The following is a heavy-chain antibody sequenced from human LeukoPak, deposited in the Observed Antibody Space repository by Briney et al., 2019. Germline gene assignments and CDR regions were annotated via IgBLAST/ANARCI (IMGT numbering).Heavy chain of an antibody. V-gene: IGHV3-66*01. Sequence: GGSLRLSCAASGFTVTSNHMNWVRQAPGKGLEWVSIIYTGGTAHYAGSLKGRITISRDDSRNTLYLQMNSLRADDTAVYYCARDSSSHYFDYWGQGTLVTVSS. CDR3: ARDSSSHYFDY. D-gene: IGHD6-6*01. CDR1: GFTVTSNH. CDR2: IYTGGTA. J-gene: IGHJ4*02.